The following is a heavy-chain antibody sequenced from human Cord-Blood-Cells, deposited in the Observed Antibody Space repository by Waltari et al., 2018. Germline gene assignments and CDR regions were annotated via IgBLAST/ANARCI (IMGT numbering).Heavy chain of an antibody. CDR2: ISSSSSYI. D-gene: IGHD6-13*01. V-gene: IGHV3-21*01. CDR1: GFTFSSYS. J-gene: IGHJ6*02. Sequence: EVQLVESGGGLVKPGGSLRLSCAASGFTFSSYSLNWVRPAPGKRLEWVSSISSSSSYIYYADSVKGRFTISRDNAKNSLYLQMNSLRAEDTAVYYCARDSSSSWYYYYGMDVWGQGTTVTVSS. CDR3: ARDSSSSWYYYYGMDV.